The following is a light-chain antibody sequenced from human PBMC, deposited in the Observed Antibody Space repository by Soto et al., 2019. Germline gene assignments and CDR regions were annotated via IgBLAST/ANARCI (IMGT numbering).Light chain of an antibody. J-gene: IGKJ1*01. V-gene: IGKV3-11*01. Sequence: EIVLTQSPGTLSLSPWERATLSCRASQSVSSYLAWYQQKPGQAPRLLIYDASNRATGIPARFRGSGSGTDFTLTITSLEPEDFAFYYCHQRQRWPRTFGQGTKVDIK. CDR3: HQRQRWPRT. CDR1: QSVSSY. CDR2: DAS.